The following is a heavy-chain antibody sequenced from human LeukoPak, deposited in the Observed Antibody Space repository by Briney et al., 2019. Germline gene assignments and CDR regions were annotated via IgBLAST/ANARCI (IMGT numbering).Heavy chain of an antibody. D-gene: IGHD3-9*01. CDR2: ISDDGTRK. V-gene: IGHV3-30*03. J-gene: IGHJ4*02. Sequence: LTGGSLRLSCAASGFTSRYHGMYWVRQAPGKGLEWVTYISDDGTRKYHADSVQGRFSVSRDSSKNTVDLQMNSLRVEDAAVYICARDFTGKYCIDYWGQGTLVTVSS. CDR3: ARDFTGKYCIDY. CDR1: GFTSRYHG.